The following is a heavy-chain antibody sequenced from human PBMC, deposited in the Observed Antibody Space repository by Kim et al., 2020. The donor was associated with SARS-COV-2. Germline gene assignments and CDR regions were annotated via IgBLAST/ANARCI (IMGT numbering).Heavy chain of an antibody. CDR3: ARDYLVNAFDI. D-gene: IGHD2-2*01. J-gene: IGHJ3*02. Sequence: SETLSLTCTVSGGSISSGSYYWSWIRQPAGKGLEWIGRIYTSGSTNYNPSLKSRVTISVDTSKNQFSLKLSSVTAADTAVYYCARDYLVNAFDIWGQGTMVTVSS. V-gene: IGHV4-61*02. CDR2: IYTSGST. CDR1: GGSISSGSYY.